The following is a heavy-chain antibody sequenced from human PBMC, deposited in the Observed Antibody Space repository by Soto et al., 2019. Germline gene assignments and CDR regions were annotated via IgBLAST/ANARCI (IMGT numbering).Heavy chain of an antibody. J-gene: IGHJ2*01. CDR2: INHSGSS. Sequence: SETLSLTFAVHGGSFIGFYWTWIRQPPGKGLEWIGEINHSGSSNYNPPLKSRVTMSLDTSRNQFSLSLNSVTAADTAVYYCARMAGPWYFDLWGRGTLVTVSS. CDR3: ARMAGPWYFDL. CDR1: GGSFIGFY. V-gene: IGHV4-34*01.